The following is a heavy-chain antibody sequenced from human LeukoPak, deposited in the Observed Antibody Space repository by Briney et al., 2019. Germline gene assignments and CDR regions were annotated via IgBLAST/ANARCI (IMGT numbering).Heavy chain of an antibody. V-gene: IGHV1-69*06. Sequence: SVKVSCKASGGTFSSYAISWVRQAPGQGLEWMGRIIPMFDTANYAQNFQGRVTLSADKSTSTAYMELSSLRSGDTAVYYCARARLVRGPVTPLYYFDYWGQGVLATVSS. J-gene: IGHJ4*02. D-gene: IGHD2-8*02. CDR1: GGTFSSYA. CDR3: ARARLVRGPVTPLYYFDY. CDR2: IIPMFDTA.